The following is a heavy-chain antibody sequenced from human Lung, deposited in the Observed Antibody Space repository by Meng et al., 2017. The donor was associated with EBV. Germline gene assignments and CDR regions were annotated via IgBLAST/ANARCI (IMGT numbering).Heavy chain of an antibody. V-gene: IGHV1-18*01. J-gene: IGHJ4*02. CDR1: GYTFTSYG. Sequence: QVQLVQSGADVKKPGASVKFSCKASGYTFTSYGLRWVRQAPGQGLEWMGWISTYNGNTNYAQKLQGRVTMTTDTSTSTVYMEVRSLRSDDTAVYYCARVWNYDILTGYYTHYFDYWGQGTLVTVSS. CDR2: ISTYNGNT. D-gene: IGHD3-9*01. CDR3: ARVWNYDILTGYYTHYFDY.